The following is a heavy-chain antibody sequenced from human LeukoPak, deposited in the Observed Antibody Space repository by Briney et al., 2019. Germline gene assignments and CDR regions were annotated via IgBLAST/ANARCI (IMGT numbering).Heavy chain of an antibody. CDR2: ISSSGSTI. V-gene: IGHV3-48*03. CDR3: ARTDRTGALGRFRMRSDAFDI. J-gene: IGHJ3*02. D-gene: IGHD3-3*01. Sequence: PGGSLRLSCAASGFTFSSYEMNWVRQAPGKGLEWVSYISSSGSTIHYADSVKGRFTISRDNSKNTLYLQMDSLRAEDTAVYYCARTDRTGALGRFRMRSDAFDIWGQGTMVTVSS. CDR1: GFTFSSYE.